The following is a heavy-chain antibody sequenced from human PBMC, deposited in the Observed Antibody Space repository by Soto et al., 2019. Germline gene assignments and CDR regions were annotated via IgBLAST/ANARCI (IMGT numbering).Heavy chain of an antibody. CDR2: ISAYNGNT. Sequence: ASVKVACKASGYTFTSYCISWVRQAPGQGLEWMGWISAYNGNTNYAQKLQGRVTMTTDTSTSTAYMELRSLRSDDTAVYYCARDPGYSYGYLFDYWGQGTLVTVSS. CDR1: GYTFTSYC. V-gene: IGHV1-18*01. D-gene: IGHD5-18*01. CDR3: ARDPGYSYGYLFDY. J-gene: IGHJ4*02.